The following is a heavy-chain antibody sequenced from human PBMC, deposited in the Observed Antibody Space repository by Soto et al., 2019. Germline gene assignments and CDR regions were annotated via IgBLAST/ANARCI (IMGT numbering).Heavy chain of an antibody. J-gene: IGHJ6*02. Sequence: GESLKISCQGSGYNFASYWISWVRQVPGKGLEWLGRIDPIDSYTNYSPSFQGHVTISADKSISTAYLQWSSLKASDTAMYYCARRYCSSASCPRNYYGMDVWGQGTTVTVSS. D-gene: IGHD2-2*01. CDR3: ARRYCSSASCPRNYYGMDV. CDR1: GYNFASYW. V-gene: IGHV5-10-1*01. CDR2: IDPIDSYT.